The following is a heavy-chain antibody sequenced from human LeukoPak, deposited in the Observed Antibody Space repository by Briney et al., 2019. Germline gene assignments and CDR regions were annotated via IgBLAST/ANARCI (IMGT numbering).Heavy chain of an antibody. Sequence: GESLKISCKGSGYSFTSYWIAWVRQTPGKGLEWMGIIYPGDSDTRYSPSFQGQVTISADKSISTAYLQWSSLKASDSAMYYCARTICSGASCQRGLSSYWIDPWGQGTLVTVSS. CDR1: GYSFTSYW. V-gene: IGHV5-51*01. D-gene: IGHD2-15*01. CDR2: IYPGDSDT. CDR3: ARTICSGASCQRGLSSYWIDP. J-gene: IGHJ5*02.